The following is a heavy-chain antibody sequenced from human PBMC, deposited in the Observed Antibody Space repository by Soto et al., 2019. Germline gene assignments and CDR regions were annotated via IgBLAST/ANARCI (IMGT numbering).Heavy chain of an antibody. CDR3: AKDRGGDCSDDACYFGGDY. D-gene: IGHD2-15*01. CDR1: GFTFRVYV. CDR2: ISHDGSNA. Sequence: GGSLRLSCAVSGFTFRVYVMHWVRQAPGKGLECVAVISHDGSNAFYADSVNGRFTISRDNSKNMLYLQMNSLKLEDTAVYYCAKDRGGDCSDDACYFGGDYWGRGNLVTVSS. V-gene: IGHV3-30*18. J-gene: IGHJ4*02.